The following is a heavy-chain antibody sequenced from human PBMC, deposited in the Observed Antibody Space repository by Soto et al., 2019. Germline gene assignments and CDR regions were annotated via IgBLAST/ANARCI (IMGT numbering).Heavy chain of an antibody. V-gene: IGHV3-33*01. Sequence: VGSLRVSCAASGFTFSSYGMHWVRQAPGKGLEWVAVIWYDGSNKYYADSVKGRFTISRDNSKNTLYLQMNSLRAEDTAVYYCARGHSSGWWDYYYYYGMDVWGQGTTVTVS. D-gene: IGHD6-19*01. J-gene: IGHJ6*02. CDR1: GFTFSSYG. CDR3: ARGHSSGWWDYYYYYGMDV. CDR2: IWYDGSNK.